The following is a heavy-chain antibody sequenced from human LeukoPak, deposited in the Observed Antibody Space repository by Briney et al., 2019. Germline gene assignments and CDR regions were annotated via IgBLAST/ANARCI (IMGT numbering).Heavy chain of an antibody. CDR1: GGSISITTYY. CDR3: ARDYMVRGVTDY. V-gene: IGHV4-39*07. Sequence: PSETLSLTCTVSGGSISITTYYWGWIRQPPGKGLEWIGNIYYSGSTYYNPSLKSRVTISVDTSKNQFSLKLSSVTAADTAVYYCARDYMVRGVTDYWGQGTLVTVSS. CDR2: IYYSGST. D-gene: IGHD3-10*01. J-gene: IGHJ4*02.